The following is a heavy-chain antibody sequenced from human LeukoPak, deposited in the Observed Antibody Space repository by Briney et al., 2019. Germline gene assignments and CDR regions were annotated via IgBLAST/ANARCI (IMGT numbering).Heavy chain of an antibody. V-gene: IGHV4-34*01. CDR3: ARGPITLVRGALRYYYGMDV. J-gene: IGHJ6*04. CDR2: INHSRST. D-gene: IGHD3-10*01. CDR1: GGSFSGYY. Sequence: SETLSLTCAVYGGSFSGYYWSWIRQPPGKGLEWIGEINHSRSTNYNPSLKSRVTISVDTSKNQFSLKLSSVTAADTAVYYCARGPITLVRGALRYYYGMDVWGKGTTVTVSS.